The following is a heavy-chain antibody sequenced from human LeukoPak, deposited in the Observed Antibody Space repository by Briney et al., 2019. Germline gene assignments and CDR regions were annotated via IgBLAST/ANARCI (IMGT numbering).Heavy chain of an antibody. CDR3: ARAPDVEDYYYYMDV. D-gene: IGHD3-10*02. CDR2: IYNSGST. V-gene: IGHV4-59*11. Sequence: SETLSLTSTVSDGSIRSHSWSWIRQPPGKGLEWIGYIYNSGSTNYNPSLKSRVTILGDTSKNQFSLKLSSVTAADTAVYYCARAPDVEDYYYYMDVWGKGTTVTVSS. J-gene: IGHJ6*03. CDR1: DGSIRSHS.